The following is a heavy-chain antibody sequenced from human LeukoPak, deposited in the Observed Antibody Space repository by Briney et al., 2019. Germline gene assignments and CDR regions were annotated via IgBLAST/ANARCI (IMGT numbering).Heavy chain of an antibody. CDR2: INEDGSGK. CDR3: ARGSRGTWDD. Sequence: GGSLRLSCAASGFTFSTYWMTWVRQAPGKGLEWVANINEDGSGKYYVDSVKGRFTISRDNARNSVYLQMNSLRADDTAVFYCARGSRGTWDDWGQGTLVTVSS. V-gene: IGHV3-7*01. CDR1: GFTFSTYW. J-gene: IGHJ4*02.